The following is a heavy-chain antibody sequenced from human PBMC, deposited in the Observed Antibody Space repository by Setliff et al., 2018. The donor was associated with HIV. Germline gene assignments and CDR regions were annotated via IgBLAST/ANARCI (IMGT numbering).Heavy chain of an antibody. CDR3: ARVRARYSSGWSFDY. CDR1: GFIFSSYW. D-gene: IGHD6-25*01. Sequence: LRLSCTASGFIFSSYWMHWVRQAPGKGLVWVSRINSDGRTTNYADSVKGRFTISRDNAKNTLYLQMNSLRAEDTAVYYCARVRARYSSGWSFDYWGQGTPVTVSS. CDR2: INSDGRTT. V-gene: IGHV3-74*01. J-gene: IGHJ4*02.